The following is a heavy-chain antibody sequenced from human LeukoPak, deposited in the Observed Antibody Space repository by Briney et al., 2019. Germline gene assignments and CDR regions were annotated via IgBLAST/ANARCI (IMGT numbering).Heavy chain of an antibody. CDR2: MNQDGSAK. D-gene: IGHD3-16*01. V-gene: IGHV3-7*01. CDR1: GFTFSDSW. J-gene: IGHJ6*02. Sequence: ELGGSLRLSCAASGFTFSDSWMSWVRQAPGKGLEWVANMNQDGSAKGYVDSVKGRFTISRDNARNSLYLQMSSLRPEDTAVYYCATYTHWVAGDVWGQGTTVTVSS. CDR3: ATYTHWVAGDV.